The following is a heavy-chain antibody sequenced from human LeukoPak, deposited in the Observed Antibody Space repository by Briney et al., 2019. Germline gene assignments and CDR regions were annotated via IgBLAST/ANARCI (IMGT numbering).Heavy chain of an antibody. CDR1: GGSISSYY. V-gene: IGHV4-59*01. D-gene: IGHD1-26*01. J-gene: IGHJ4*02. CDR3: ARSYIVGATGFDY. Sequence: SETLSLTCTVSGGSISSYYWSWIRQPPGKGLEWIGYIYYSGSTNYNPSLKSRVTISVDTSKDQFSLKLSSVTAADTAVYYCARSYIVGATGFDYWGQGTLVTVSS. CDR2: IYYSGST.